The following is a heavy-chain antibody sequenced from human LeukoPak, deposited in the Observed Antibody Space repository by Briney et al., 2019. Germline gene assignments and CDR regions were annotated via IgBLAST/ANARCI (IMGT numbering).Heavy chain of an antibody. CDR1: GFTFRLYA. CDR2: IGGTGDNT. Sequence: GGSLRLSCAASGFTFRLYARNWVRQAPGKGPEWVSAIGGTGDNTYHAASVRGRFTISRDNSTTTLYLQMNSPRAEDTAMYYCARDRGPYVGIANNWFDPCGRGNLVTVSS. D-gene: IGHD3-16*01. V-gene: IGHV3-23*01. CDR3: ARDRGPYVGIANNWFDP. J-gene: IGHJ5*02.